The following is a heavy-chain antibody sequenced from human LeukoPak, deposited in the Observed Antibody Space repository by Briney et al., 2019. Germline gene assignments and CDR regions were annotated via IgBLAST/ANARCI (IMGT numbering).Heavy chain of an antibody. V-gene: IGHV3-30*03. D-gene: IGHD6-13*01. CDR1: GFTFSSYG. J-gene: IGHJ4*02. CDR2: VSSDGSIK. CDR3: ARGYSSSWLGYFDY. Sequence: PGEPLRLSCAASGFTFSSYGIHWVRQAPGKGLEWVAVVSSDGSIKYYADSGKGRFTISRDTSKNTVYLQMNSLGTEDTAFYYCARGYSSSWLGYFDYWGQGTLVTVSS.